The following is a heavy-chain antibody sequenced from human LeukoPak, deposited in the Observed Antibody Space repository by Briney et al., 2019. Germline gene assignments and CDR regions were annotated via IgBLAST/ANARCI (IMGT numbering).Heavy chain of an antibody. Sequence: GESLKISCKGSGYSFTSYWIGWVRQMPGKGLEWMGSIYPCDSDTRYSASFQGQVTISADKSISTAYLQWSSLKASDTAMYYCARILTTFDYYYYMDVWGKGTTVTVSS. CDR1: GYSFTSYW. V-gene: IGHV5-51*01. J-gene: IGHJ6*03. CDR2: IYPCDSDT. D-gene: IGHD4-11*01. CDR3: ARILTTFDYYYYMDV.